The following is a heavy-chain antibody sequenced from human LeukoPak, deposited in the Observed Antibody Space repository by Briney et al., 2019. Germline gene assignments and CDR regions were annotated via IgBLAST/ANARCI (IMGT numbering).Heavy chain of an antibody. D-gene: IGHD4-23*01. Sequence: GGSLRLSCVVSGFTFSSYAMSWVRQAPGKGLEWVSGISGSGGSTYYADSVKGRFTISRDNAKNSLYLQMNSLRAEDTAVYYCARAVVTSGEFDNWGQGTLVTVSS. CDR2: ISGSGGST. V-gene: IGHV3-23*01. CDR1: GFTFSSYA. J-gene: IGHJ4*02. CDR3: ARAVVTSGEFDN.